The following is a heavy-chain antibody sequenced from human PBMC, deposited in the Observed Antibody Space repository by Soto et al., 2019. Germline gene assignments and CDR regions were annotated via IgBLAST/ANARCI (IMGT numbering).Heavy chain of an antibody. CDR3: ARVGYYDSSGSPPSY. D-gene: IGHD3-22*01. J-gene: IGHJ4*02. Sequence: QVQLVQSGAEVKKPGASVKVSCKASGYTFTSYAMHWVRQAPGQRLEWMGWINAGNGNTKYSQKFQGRVTITRDTSASTAYMELSSLRSEDTAVYYFARVGYYDSSGSPPSYWGQGTLVTVSS. CDR1: GYTFTSYA. V-gene: IGHV1-3*01. CDR2: INAGNGNT.